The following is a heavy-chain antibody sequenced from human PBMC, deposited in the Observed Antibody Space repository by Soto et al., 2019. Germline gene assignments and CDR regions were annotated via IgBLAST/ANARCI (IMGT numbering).Heavy chain of an antibody. D-gene: IGHD3-10*01. CDR3: ARQGPNYDLETYFSPPEY. CDR1: GDSLSSSHYY. Sequence: SETLSLTCTVSGDSLSSSHYYWAWIRQPPGKGLEWIGSIYYSGSTYYNPSLKSRVTISVDTSEKQLSLNLSSVTAADTAVYYCARQGPNYDLETYFSPPEYWGQGTLVTVS. J-gene: IGHJ4*02. V-gene: IGHV4-39*01. CDR2: IYYSGST.